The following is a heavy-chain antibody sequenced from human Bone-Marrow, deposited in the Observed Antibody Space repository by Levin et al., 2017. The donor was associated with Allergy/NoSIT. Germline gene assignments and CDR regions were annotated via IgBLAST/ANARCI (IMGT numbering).Heavy chain of an antibody. D-gene: IGHD6-13*01. CDR2: IYYTGDT. V-gene: IGHV4-39*01. CDR3: ARLGLAAPGTGLEGFDY. CDR1: GDSISSTNYY. J-gene: IGHJ4*02. Sequence: PSETLSLTCTVSGDSISSTNYYWGWIRQPPTKGPECIGSIYYTGDTYYNPSLKSRVIISVDTSKNQFSLKLNSVTAADTAVYYCARLGLAAPGTGLEGFDYWGQGTLVTVSS.